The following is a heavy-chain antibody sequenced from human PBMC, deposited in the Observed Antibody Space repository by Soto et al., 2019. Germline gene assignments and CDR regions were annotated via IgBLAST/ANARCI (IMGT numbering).Heavy chain of an antibody. CDR1: GYTFTSYY. CDR2: INPSGGST. V-gene: IGHV1-46*01. Sequence: QVQLVQSGAEVKKPGASVKVSCKASGYTFTSYYMHWVRQAPGQGLEWMGIINPSGGSTSYAQKFQGRVTMTRDTSTSTVYMELSSLRSEDTAVYYCAIPGGNGKYYYYYGMDVWGQGTTVTVSS. CDR3: AIPGGNGKYYYYYGMDV. J-gene: IGHJ6*02. D-gene: IGHD1-1*01.